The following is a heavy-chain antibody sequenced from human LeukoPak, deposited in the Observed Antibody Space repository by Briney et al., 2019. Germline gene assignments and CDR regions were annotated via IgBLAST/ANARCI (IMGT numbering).Heavy chain of an antibody. CDR3: ARDLYYYGSRSYHYFDY. J-gene: IGHJ4*02. D-gene: IGHD3-10*01. CDR1: GGSISSYY. V-gene: IGHV4-4*07. CDR2: IYTSGST. Sequence: PSETLSLTCTVSGGSISSYYWSWIRQPAGKGLEWIGRIYTSGSTNYNPSLKSRVTMSVDTSKNQFSLKLSSVTAADTAVYYCARDLYYYGSRSYHYFDYWGQGTLVTVSS.